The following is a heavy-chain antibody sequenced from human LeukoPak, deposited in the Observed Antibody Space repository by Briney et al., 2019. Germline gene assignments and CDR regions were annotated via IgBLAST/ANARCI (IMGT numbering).Heavy chain of an antibody. Sequence: GGSLRLSCAASGFTFSSYGMHWVRQAPGKGLEWVVVISYDGSNKYYADSVKGRFTISRDNSKNTLYLQMSSLRAEDTAVYYCANMPLIGVAEGYFDYWGQGTLVTVSS. D-gene: IGHD6-19*01. CDR1: GFTFSSYG. CDR2: ISYDGSNK. V-gene: IGHV3-30*18. CDR3: ANMPLIGVAEGYFDY. J-gene: IGHJ4*02.